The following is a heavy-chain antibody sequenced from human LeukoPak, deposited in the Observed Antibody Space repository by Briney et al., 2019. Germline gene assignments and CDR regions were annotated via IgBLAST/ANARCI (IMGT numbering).Heavy chain of an antibody. J-gene: IGHJ5*02. CDR2: ISAYNGNT. CDR3: ARDGHSQDYYDSSGQNWFDP. V-gene: IGHV1-18*01. CDR1: GYTFTSYG. D-gene: IGHD3-22*01. Sequence: GASVKVSCKASGYTFTSYGISGVRQAPGQGLEWMGWISAYNGNTNYAQKLQGRVTMTTDTSTSTAYMELRSLRSDDTAVYYCARDGHSQDYYDSSGQNWFDPWGQGTLVTVSS.